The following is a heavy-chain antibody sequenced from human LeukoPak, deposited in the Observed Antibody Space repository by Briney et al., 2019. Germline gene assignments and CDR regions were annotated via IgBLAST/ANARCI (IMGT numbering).Heavy chain of an antibody. CDR2: ISGSGGSGDST. CDR1: GFTFSSYA. Sequence: GGSLRLSCAASGFTFSSYAMSWVRQAPGKGLEWVSSISGSGGSGDSTYYADSVKGRLIISRDNSKNTLYLQMDSLRAEDTAVYYCAKGTQTHIAVAGQDHWGRGTLVTISS. V-gene: IGHV3-23*01. CDR3: AKGTQTHIAVAGQDH. J-gene: IGHJ4*02. D-gene: IGHD6-19*01.